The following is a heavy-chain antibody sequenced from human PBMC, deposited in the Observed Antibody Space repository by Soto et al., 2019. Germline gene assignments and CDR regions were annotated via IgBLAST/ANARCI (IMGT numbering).Heavy chain of an antibody. J-gene: IGHJ6*03. D-gene: IGHD2-15*01. CDR3: AKDNNGSGGSCFYYYDYYMDV. CDR1: GFTFSSYA. V-gene: IGHV3-23*01. CDR2: ISGSGGST. Sequence: EVQLLESGGGLVQPGGSLRLSCAASGFTFSSYAMSWVRQAPGKGLEWVSAISGSGGSTYYADSVKGRFTISRDNSKNTLYRQMNSLRAEDTAVYYCAKDNNGSGGSCFYYYDYYMDVWGKGTTVTVSS.